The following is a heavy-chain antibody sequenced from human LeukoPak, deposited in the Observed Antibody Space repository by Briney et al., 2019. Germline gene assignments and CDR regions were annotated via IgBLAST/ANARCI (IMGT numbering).Heavy chain of an antibody. J-gene: IGHJ4*02. CDR2: ISSRGTTI. CDR3: ARVYYGSGSPRHFDY. D-gene: IGHD3-10*01. CDR1: GFTFSSYA. V-gene: IGHV3-11*01. Sequence: GGSLRLSCAASGFTFSSYAMSWIRQAPGKGLECVSYISSRGTTIYYADSVKGRFTISRDNAKNSLYLQMSSLRAEDTAVYYCARVYYGSGSPRHFDYWGQGTLVTVSS.